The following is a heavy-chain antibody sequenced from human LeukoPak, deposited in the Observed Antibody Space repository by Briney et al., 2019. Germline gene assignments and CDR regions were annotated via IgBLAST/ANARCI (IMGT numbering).Heavy chain of an antibody. CDR3: ARGGGGYYRSGTYYYYMDV. Sequence: SVKVSCKASGGTFSSYTISWVRQAPGQGLEWMGRIIPILGIANYAQKFQGRVTITADKSTSTAYMELSSLRSEDTAVYYCARGGGGYYRSGTYYYYMDVWGKGTTVTVSS. D-gene: IGHD3-3*01. CDR2: IIPILGIA. CDR1: GGTFSSYT. V-gene: IGHV1-69*02. J-gene: IGHJ6*03.